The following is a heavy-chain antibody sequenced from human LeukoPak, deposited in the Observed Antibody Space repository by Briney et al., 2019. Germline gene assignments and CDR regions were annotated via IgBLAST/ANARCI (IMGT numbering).Heavy chain of an antibody. CDR2: ISTSGST. CDR1: GVSISSYY. CDR3: ASDFDY. Sequence: SETLSLTCTVSGVSISSYYWSWIRQPAGEGLEWIGRISTSGSTNFNPSLKSRVTMSVDTSKNHFSLNLSSVTAADTAVYYCASDFDYWGQGTLVTVSS. J-gene: IGHJ4*02. V-gene: IGHV4-4*07.